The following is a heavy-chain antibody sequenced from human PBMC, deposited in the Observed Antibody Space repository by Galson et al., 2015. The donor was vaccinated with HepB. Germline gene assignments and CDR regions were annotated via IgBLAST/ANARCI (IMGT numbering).Heavy chain of an antibody. CDR1: GYTFTSYG. V-gene: IGHV1-18*01. J-gene: IGHJ4*02. CDR2: ISAYNGNT. Sequence: SVKVSCKASGYTFTSYGISWVRQAPGQGLEWMGWISAYNGNTNYAQKLQGRVTMTTDTSTSTAYMELRSLRSDDTAVYYCARSSRFIEFSGSGSLYYFDYWGQGTLVTVSS. CDR3: ARSSRFIEFSGSGSLYYFDY. D-gene: IGHD3-10*01.